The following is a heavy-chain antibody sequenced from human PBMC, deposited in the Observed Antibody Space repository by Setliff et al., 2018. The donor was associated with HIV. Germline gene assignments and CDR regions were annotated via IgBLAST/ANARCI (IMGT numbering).Heavy chain of an antibody. CDR2: MYYSGST. J-gene: IGHJ4*02. Sequence: SETLSLTCTVSGGSISSGDYYWSWIRQHPGKGLEWIGYMYYSGSTYYNPSLKSRVTISVDTSKNHFSLKLSSVTAADTAVYYCARSGLTYYYDSSGYWDWGQGTQVTVSS. V-gene: IGHV4-30-4*08. CDR1: GGSISSGDYY. D-gene: IGHD3-22*01. CDR3: ARSGLTYYYDSSGYWD.